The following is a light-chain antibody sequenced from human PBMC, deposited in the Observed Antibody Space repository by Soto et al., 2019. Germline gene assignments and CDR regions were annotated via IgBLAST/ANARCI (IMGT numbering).Light chain of an antibody. CDR1: QSVSSSY. CDR3: QQYGSSYT. Sequence: EIVLTQSPGTLSLSPGERATLSCRASQSVSSSYLAWYQQKPGQAPRLLIYGASSRATGIPDRFSGSWSGTDFTLTISRLEPEGFAVYYCQQYGSSYTFGQGTKLEIK. J-gene: IGKJ2*01. CDR2: GAS. V-gene: IGKV3-20*01.